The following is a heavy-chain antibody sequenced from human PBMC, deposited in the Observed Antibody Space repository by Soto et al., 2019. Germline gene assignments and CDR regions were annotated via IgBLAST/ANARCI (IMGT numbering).Heavy chain of an antibody. V-gene: IGHV1-18*01. CDR3: ASLYCSSTSCYYNY. CDR1: GYTFTSYG. J-gene: IGHJ4*02. Sequence: QVQLVQSGAEVKKPGASVKVSCKASGYTFTSYGISWVRQAPGQGLEWMGWISAYNGNTNYAQKLQGRVTMTTDTSTSTAYIELRSLRSDDTAVYYCASLYCSSTSCYYNYWGQGTLVTVSS. CDR2: ISAYNGNT. D-gene: IGHD2-2*01.